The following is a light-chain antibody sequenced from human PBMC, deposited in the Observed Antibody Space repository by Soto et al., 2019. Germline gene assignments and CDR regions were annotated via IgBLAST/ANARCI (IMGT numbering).Light chain of an antibody. Sequence: EIVLTQSPATLSLSPGERATLSCRASQSVSSYLAWYQQKPGQAPRLLIYDASNRATGIPARFSGSGSGTDFTLTISSLEPADFAVYYCQQRSNWRFTFGPGTKVYIK. J-gene: IGKJ3*01. CDR1: QSVSSY. CDR3: QQRSNWRFT. CDR2: DAS. V-gene: IGKV3-11*01.